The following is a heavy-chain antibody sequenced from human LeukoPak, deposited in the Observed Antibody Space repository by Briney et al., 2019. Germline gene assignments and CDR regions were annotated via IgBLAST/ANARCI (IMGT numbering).Heavy chain of an antibody. CDR2: IYTSGST. CDR1: GGSISSYY. J-gene: IGHJ2*01. Sequence: SETLSLTCTVSGGSISSYYWSWIRQPAGKGLEWVGRIYTSGSTNYNPSLKSRVTMSVDTSKNQCSLMLSSVTAAHTAAYSCVKHPLLSGCCSWPHLYWYFDRWGRGTLVTVPS. D-gene: IGHD1-26*01. CDR3: VKHPLLSGCCSWPHLYWYFDR. V-gene: IGHV4-4*07.